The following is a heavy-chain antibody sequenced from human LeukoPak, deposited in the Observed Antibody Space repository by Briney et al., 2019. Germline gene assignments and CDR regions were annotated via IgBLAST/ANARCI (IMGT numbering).Heavy chain of an antibody. J-gene: IGHJ4*02. CDR2: IFPDDSDT. D-gene: IGHD4-17*01. Sequence: GESLQISSRFSGFDFTRDWIGCVRLMPGKGLEWMGIIFPDDSDTRYSPSFQGQVTLSADKPISAAYLQWSSLKASDTAIYYCARRDPTTVTAFDYWGQGTLVTVSS. CDR1: GFDFTRDW. V-gene: IGHV5-51*01. CDR3: ARRDPTTVTAFDY.